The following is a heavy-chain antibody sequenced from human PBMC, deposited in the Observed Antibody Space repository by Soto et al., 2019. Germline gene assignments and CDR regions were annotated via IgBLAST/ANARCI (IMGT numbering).Heavy chain of an antibody. CDR1: GYTFTSYD. J-gene: IGHJ3*02. CDR2: MNPNSGNT. D-gene: IGHD3-9*01. Sequence: ASVKVSCNASGYTFTSYDINWVRQATGQGLEWMGWMNPNSGNTGYAQKFQGRVTMTRNTSISTAYMELSSLRSEDTAVYYCARGFQIRKYYDILTGPEGAFDIWGQGTMVTVSS. CDR3: ARGFQIRKYYDILTGPEGAFDI. V-gene: IGHV1-8*01.